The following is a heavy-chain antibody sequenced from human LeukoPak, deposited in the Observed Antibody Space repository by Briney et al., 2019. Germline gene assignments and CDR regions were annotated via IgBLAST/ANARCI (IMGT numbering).Heavy chain of an antibody. CDR3: AKDQNVAVYFASGSYFDF. Sequence: GGSLRLSCAASGFTFRSYGMHWVRQAPGKGLEWVAFIRYDGSKKYYADSVKGRFTISRDNSKKTLYMQMNSLRDEDTAVYYCAKDQNVAVYFASGSYFDFWGQGTLVPVSS. J-gene: IGHJ4*02. CDR1: GFTFRSYG. V-gene: IGHV3-30*02. D-gene: IGHD3-10*01. CDR2: IRYDGSKK.